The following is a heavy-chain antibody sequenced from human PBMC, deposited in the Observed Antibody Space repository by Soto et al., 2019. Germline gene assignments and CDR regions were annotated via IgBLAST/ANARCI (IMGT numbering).Heavy chain of an antibody. CDR3: TTENIVVVPGAHYYYNYGMDV. CDR2: VKSKTDGGTT. D-gene: IGHD2-2*01. Sequence: GGSLRLSCAASGFTFSDAWMTRVRQSPGKGLEWVGRVKSKTDGGTTDYAAPVKGRFTISRDDSKNTLSLQMNSLKTEDTAVYYCTTENIVVVPGAHYYYNYGMDVWGQGTTVTVSS. V-gene: IGHV3-15*01. J-gene: IGHJ6*02. CDR1: GFTFSDAW.